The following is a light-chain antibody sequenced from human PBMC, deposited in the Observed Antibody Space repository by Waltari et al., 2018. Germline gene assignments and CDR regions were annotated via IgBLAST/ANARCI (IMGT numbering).Light chain of an antibody. CDR1: QSISNW. J-gene: IGKJ2*01. V-gene: IGKV1-5*03. CDR2: KSF. Sequence: DIQMTQSPSTLSASVGDRVTTTCRASQSISNWLAWYQQKPGKAPKVLIYKSFTLQSGVPSRFSGSGSETEFSLTISSLQPDDFATYYCQQYNIWPYTFGQGTTLEI. CDR3: QQYNIWPYT.